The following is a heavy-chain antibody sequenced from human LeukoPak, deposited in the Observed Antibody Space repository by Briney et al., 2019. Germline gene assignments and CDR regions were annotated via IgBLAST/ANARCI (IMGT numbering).Heavy chain of an antibody. Sequence: GGSLRLSCAASGFTFSDYYMSWIRQAPGKGLEWVSYISSSGSTIYYADSVKGRFTISRDNAKNSLYLQMNSLRAEDTAVCYCARDPYGSGSYYNWFDPWGQGTLVTVSS. J-gene: IGHJ5*02. CDR2: ISSSGSTI. CDR3: ARDPYGSGSYYNWFDP. D-gene: IGHD3-10*01. CDR1: GFTFSDYY. V-gene: IGHV3-11*01.